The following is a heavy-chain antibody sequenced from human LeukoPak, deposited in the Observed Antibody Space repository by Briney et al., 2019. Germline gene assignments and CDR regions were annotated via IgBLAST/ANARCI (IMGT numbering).Heavy chain of an antibody. J-gene: IGHJ5*02. CDR2: INPNSGGT. D-gene: IGHD4-17*01. Sequence: ASVKVSCKASGYTFTGYYMHWVRQAPGQGLEWMGWINPNSGGTNYAQKLQGRVTMTTDTSTSTAYMELRSLRSDDTAVYYCARDYGDYAVRWFDPWGQGTLVTVSS. CDR3: ARDYGDYAVRWFDP. V-gene: IGHV1-2*02. CDR1: GYTFTGYY.